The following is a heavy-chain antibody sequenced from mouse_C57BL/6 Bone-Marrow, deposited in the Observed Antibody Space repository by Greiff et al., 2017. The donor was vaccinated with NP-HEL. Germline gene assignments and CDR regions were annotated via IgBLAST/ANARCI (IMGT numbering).Heavy chain of an antibody. D-gene: IGHD2-5*01. J-gene: IGHJ3*01. Sequence: VQVVESGAELARPGASVKLSCKASGYTFTSYGISWVKQRTGQGLEWIGEIYPRSGNTYYNEKFKGKATLTADKSSSTAYMELRSLTSEDSAVYFCARQGGYSIAWFAYWGQGTLVTVSA. V-gene: IGHV1-81*01. CDR2: IYPRSGNT. CDR1: GYTFTSYG. CDR3: ARQGGYSIAWFAY.